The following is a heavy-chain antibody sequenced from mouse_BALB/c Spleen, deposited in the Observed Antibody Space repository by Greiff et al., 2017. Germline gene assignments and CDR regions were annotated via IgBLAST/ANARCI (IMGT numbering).Heavy chain of an antibody. CDR1: GFSLTSYG. Sequence: VKVEESGPGLVQPSQSLSITCTVSGFSLTSYGVHWVRQSPGKGLEWLGVIWSGGSTDYNAAFISRLSISKDNSKSQVFFKMNSLQANDTAIYYCARTDDYETGAMDYWGQGTSVTVSS. CDR2: IWSGGST. CDR3: ARTDDYETGAMDY. V-gene: IGHV2-2*02. D-gene: IGHD2-4*01. J-gene: IGHJ4*01.